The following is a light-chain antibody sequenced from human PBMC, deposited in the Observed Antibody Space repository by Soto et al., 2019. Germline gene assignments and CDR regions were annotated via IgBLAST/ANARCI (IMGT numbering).Light chain of an antibody. V-gene: IGKV1-33*01. J-gene: IGKJ3*01. CDR3: QQYDRLPFT. Sequence: DIHMTQAPSSLSASIGYRVTITCRASPDSRNDLNWYQQKPGKAPKLRIHETSNLEAVVPSRFSGSGSGTDFTLTISSLQYEDIATYYCQQYDRLPFTLGPGPKMDVK. CDR2: ETS. CDR1: PDSRND.